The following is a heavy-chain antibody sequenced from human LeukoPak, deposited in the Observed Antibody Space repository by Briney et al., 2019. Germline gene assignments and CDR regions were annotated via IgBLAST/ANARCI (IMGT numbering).Heavy chain of an antibody. J-gene: IGHJ6*04. CDR2: ISSSSSYI. V-gene: IGHV3-21*01. D-gene: IGHD2-21*02. CDR1: GFTFSSYS. CDR3: ARVFVVVTADYYYGMDV. Sequence: TEGSLRLSCAASGFTFSSYSMNWVRQAPGKGLEWVSSISSSSSYIYYADSVKGRFTISRDNAKNSLYLQMNSLRAEDTAVYYCARVFVVVTADYYYGMDVWGKGTTVTVSS.